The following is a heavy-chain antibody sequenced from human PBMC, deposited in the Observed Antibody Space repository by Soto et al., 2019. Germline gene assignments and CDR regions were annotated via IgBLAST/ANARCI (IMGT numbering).Heavy chain of an antibody. CDR3: ATVAAQGNYFDY. CDR2: FDPEDGET. D-gene: IGHD6-19*01. J-gene: IGHJ4*02. Sequence: ASVKVSCKVSGYTLTELSMHWVRQAPGKGLEWMGGFDPEDGETIYAQKFQGRVTMTEDTSTDTAYVELSSLRSEDTAVYYCATVAAQGNYFDYWGQGTLVTVSS. V-gene: IGHV1-24*01. CDR1: GYTLTELS.